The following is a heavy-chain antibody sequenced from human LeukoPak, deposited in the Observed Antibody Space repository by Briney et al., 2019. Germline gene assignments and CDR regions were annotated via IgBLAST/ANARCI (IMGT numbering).Heavy chain of an antibody. D-gene: IGHD5-24*01. V-gene: IGHV3-48*04. J-gene: IGHJ3*02. CDR2: ISSSSSTI. Sequence: GGSLRLSCAASGFTFSSYSMNWVRQAPGKGLEWVSYISSSSSTIYYADSVKGRFTISRDNAKNSLYLQMNSLRAEDTALYYCAKDLHVEMATISENAFDIWGQGTMVTVSS. CDR1: GFTFSSYS. CDR3: AKDLHVEMATISENAFDI.